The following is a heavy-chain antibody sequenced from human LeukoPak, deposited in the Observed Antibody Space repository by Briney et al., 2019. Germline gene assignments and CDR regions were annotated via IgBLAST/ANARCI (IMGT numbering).Heavy chain of an antibody. CDR1: GFTVSNNY. J-gene: IGHJ4*02. Sequence: GGSLRLSCAASGFTVSNNYMSWVRQAPGKGLEWVSVLYSGGSTYYADSVKGRFTVSRDNSKNTLYLQMNSLRAEDTAVYYCARHRGYCSSTSCYPYYFDYWGQGTLVTVSS. CDR2: LYSGGST. CDR3: ARHRGYCSSTSCYPYYFDY. V-gene: IGHV3-66*04. D-gene: IGHD2-2*01.